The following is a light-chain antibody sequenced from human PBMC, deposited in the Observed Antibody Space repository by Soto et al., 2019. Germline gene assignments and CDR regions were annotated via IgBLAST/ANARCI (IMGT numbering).Light chain of an antibody. J-gene: IGLJ1*01. CDR2: DVT. V-gene: IGLV2-14*01. CDR1: SSDVGGYNY. Sequence: QSVLTQPASVSGSPGQSITISCTGTSSDVGGYNYVSGYQQQPGGAPKLMIHDVTSRPSGVSYRFSGSKSGNTASLTISGLQAEHEADYYCISSTANNLNVFGTGTKLTVL. CDR3: ISSTANNLNV.